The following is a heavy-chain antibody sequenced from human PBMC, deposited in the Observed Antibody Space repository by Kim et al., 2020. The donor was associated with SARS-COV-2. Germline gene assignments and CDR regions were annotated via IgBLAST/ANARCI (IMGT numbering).Heavy chain of an antibody. D-gene: IGHD6-6*01. CDR1: GGTFSNYA. J-gene: IGHJ6*02. Sequence: SVKVSCKASGGTFSNYAINWVRQAPGQGLEWMGEIIPMFGTTKCAQKFQGRVTITAGESTTTVSMEVSSLRSEDTAVYYCAMWVPMAARHRPPHYYYYGMGVWGQGTTVSVSS. V-gene: IGHV1-69*13. CDR2: IIPMFGTT. CDR3: AMWVPMAARHRPPHYYYYGMGV.